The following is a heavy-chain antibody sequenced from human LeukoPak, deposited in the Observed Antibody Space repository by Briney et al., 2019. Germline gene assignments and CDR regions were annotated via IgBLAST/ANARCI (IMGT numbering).Heavy chain of an antibody. Sequence: GGSLRLSCTACGFTFGVFPMSWVRQAPGGGGEGGGFIRSKAYGGTTEYAASVKGRFPISRDDYKSIAYLQMNSLKTEDTAVYYCTRRAGYSSGWYGGYWGQRTLVTVSS. CDR2: IRSKAYGGTT. J-gene: IGHJ4*02. D-gene: IGHD6-19*01. V-gene: IGHV3-49*04. CDR3: TRRAGYSSGWYGGY. CDR1: GFTFGVFP.